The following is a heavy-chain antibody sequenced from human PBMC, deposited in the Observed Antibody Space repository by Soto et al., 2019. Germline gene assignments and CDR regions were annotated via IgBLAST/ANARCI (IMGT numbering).Heavy chain of an antibody. D-gene: IGHD3-3*01. V-gene: IGHV4-59*08. CDR3: ARLGGYYQSLDT. Sequence: SETLSLTCTVSGGSIDTQYWSWIRQPPGKGLQWIGYIYYSGSTTYSPSLKSRVTISVDRSKNQFSLKLTSVTAADTAVYYCARLGGYYQSLDTWGQGTLVTVSS. CDR2: IYYSGST. CDR1: GGSIDTQY. J-gene: IGHJ5*02.